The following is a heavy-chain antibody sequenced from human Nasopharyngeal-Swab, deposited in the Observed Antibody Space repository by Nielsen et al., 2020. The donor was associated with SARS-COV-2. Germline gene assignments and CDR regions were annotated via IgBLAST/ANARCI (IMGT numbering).Heavy chain of an antibody. J-gene: IGHJ4*02. CDR3: ARDGARYFDY. CDR2: INPSGGST. CDR1: GYTFTSYY. Sequence: ASVKVSCKASGYTFTSYYMHWVRQAPGQGLEWMGIINPSGGSTSYAQKLQGRVTMTTDTSTSTAYMELRSLRSDDTAVYYCARDGARYFDYWGQGTLVTVSS. V-gene: IGHV1-46*01.